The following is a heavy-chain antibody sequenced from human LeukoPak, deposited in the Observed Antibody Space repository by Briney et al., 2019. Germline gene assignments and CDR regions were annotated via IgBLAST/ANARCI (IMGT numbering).Heavy chain of an antibody. CDR2: IYTSGST. D-gene: IGHD3-22*01. V-gene: IGHV4-61*02. Sequence: SETLSLTCTVSGGSISTGSYYWSWIRQPAGKRLEWIGRIYTSGSTNYNPSLKSRVTISVYTSKNQFSLKLSSVTAADTAVYYCAKLKYYYDSSGYRAEYFQHWGQGTLVTVSS. CDR3: AKLKYYYDSSGYRAEYFQH. J-gene: IGHJ1*01. CDR1: GGSISTGSYY.